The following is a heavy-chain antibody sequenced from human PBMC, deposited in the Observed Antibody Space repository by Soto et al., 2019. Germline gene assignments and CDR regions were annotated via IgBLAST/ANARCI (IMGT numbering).Heavy chain of an antibody. CDR3: ARNLQTTVVTPPYYYYGMDV. Sequence: QVQLVQSGAEVKKPGSSVKVSCKASGGTFSSYAISWVRQAPGQGLEWMGGIIPIFGTANYAQKFQGRVTITADESTSTAYMELSSLRSEDTAVYYCARNLQTTVVTPPYYYYGMDVWGQGTTVTVSS. CDR1: GGTFSSYA. J-gene: IGHJ6*02. CDR2: IIPIFGTA. V-gene: IGHV1-69*01. D-gene: IGHD4-17*01.